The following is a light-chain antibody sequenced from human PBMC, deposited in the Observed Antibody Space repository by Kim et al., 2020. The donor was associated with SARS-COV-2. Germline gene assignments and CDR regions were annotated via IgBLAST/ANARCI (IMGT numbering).Light chain of an antibody. Sequence: GQKGTIPCSGRSANIGNNYVSWYQQLPGTAPKLLIYDNNKRPSGIPDRFSGSKSGTSATLGITGLQTGDEADYYCGTWDSSLSAGVFGGGTQLTVL. J-gene: IGLJ2*01. CDR3: GTWDSSLSAGV. CDR2: DNN. CDR1: SANIGNNY. V-gene: IGLV1-51*01.